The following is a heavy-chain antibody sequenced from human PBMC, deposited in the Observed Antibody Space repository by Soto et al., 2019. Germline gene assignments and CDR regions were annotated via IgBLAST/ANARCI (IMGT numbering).Heavy chain of an antibody. V-gene: IGHV5-51*01. D-gene: IGHD3-10*01. Sequence: GESLKISCKGSGYSFTSYWIGWVRQMPGKGLEWMGIIYPGDSDTRYSPSFQGQVTISADKSISTAYLQWSSLKASDTAMYYCASAITMVRGVIRSDYYYYGMDVWGQGTTVTVPS. CDR2: IYPGDSDT. CDR1: GYSFTSYW. J-gene: IGHJ6*02. CDR3: ASAITMVRGVIRSDYYYYGMDV.